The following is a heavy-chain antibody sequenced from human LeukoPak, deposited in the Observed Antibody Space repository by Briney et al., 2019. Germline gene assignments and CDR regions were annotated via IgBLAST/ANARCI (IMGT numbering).Heavy chain of an antibody. CDR2: IWSDGSNR. CDR3: ARDAQRGFDYSNSLQY. Sequence: GGSLRLSCAASGFIFSHYGMHWVRQAPGKGLEWVAVIWSDGSNRFYAGSVKGRFTISRDNSQNTMFLEMNSLRAKGTAMYYCARDAQRGFDYSNSLQYWGQGILVTVSS. V-gene: IGHV3-33*01. CDR1: GFIFSHYG. D-gene: IGHD4-11*01. J-gene: IGHJ4*01.